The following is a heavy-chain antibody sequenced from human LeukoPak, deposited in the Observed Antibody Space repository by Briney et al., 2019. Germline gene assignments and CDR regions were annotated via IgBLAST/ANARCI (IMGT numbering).Heavy chain of an antibody. D-gene: IGHD1-26*01. CDR1: GYTFTSYY. Sequence: ASVKVSCKPSGYTFTSYYMHWVRQAPGQGLEWMGIINPSGGSTSYAQKFQGRVTMTRDTSTSTVYMELRSLRSDDTAVYYCARINLSGGTWGQGTLVTVSS. J-gene: IGHJ5*02. CDR3: ARINLSGGT. CDR2: INPSGGST. V-gene: IGHV1-46*01.